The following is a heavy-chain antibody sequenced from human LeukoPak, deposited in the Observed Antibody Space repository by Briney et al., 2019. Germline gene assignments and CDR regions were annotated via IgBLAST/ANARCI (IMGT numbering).Heavy chain of an antibody. CDR1: GFTFSTYD. V-gene: IGHV3-33*06. Sequence: SLRLSCAASGFTFSTYDMHWVRQAPGKGLEWVAVLWSDGSNEYYADSVKGRFTISRDNSKNTLYLQMNSLRGEDTALYYCAKDLAGCSDSWGQGTLVTVSS. CDR2: LWSDGSNE. J-gene: IGHJ4*02. CDR3: AKDLAGCSDS. D-gene: IGHD2-8*01.